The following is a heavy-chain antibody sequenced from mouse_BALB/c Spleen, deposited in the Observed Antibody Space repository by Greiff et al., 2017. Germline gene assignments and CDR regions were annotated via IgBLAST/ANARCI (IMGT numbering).Heavy chain of an antibody. V-gene: IGHV2-2*02. J-gene: IGHJ3*01. CDR1: GFSLTSYG. Sequence: VQRVESGPGLVQPSQSLSITCTVSGFSLTSYGVHWVRQSPGKGLEWLGVIWSGGSTDYNAAFISRLSISKDNSKSQVFFKMNSLQANDTAIYYCARNQGVRPWFAYWGQGTLVTVSA. CDR2: IWSGGST. CDR3: ARNQGVRPWFAY. D-gene: IGHD2-14*01.